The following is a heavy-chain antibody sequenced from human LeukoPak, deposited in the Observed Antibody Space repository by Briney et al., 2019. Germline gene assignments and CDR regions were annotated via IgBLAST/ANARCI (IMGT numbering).Heavy chain of an antibody. D-gene: IGHD3-10*01. V-gene: IGHV4-61*09. CDR3: TKGRGI. Sequence: ASQTLSLTCTVSGGSISSGSYDWYWIRQPAGKGLEWIGHLYTSGSMSYNPSLKSRVTISVDTSKNQFSLKLTSVTAADTAVYYRTKGRGIWGQGTLVTVSS. J-gene: IGHJ4*02. CDR1: GGSISSGSYD. CDR2: LYTSGSM.